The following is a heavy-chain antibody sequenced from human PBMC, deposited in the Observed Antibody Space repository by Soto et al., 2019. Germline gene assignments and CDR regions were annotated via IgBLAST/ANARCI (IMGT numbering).Heavy chain of an antibody. CDR2: IYYSGST. Sequence: KPSETLSLTCTVSGGSISSSSYYWGWIRQPPGKGLEWIGSIYYSGSTYYNPSLKSRVTISVDTSKNQFSLKLSSVTAADTAVYYCARQGRLLWFGELPDENTLYYFDYWGQGTLVTVSS. CDR1: GGSISSSSYY. J-gene: IGHJ4*02. D-gene: IGHD3-10*01. CDR3: ARQGRLLWFGELPDENTLYYFDY. V-gene: IGHV4-39*01.